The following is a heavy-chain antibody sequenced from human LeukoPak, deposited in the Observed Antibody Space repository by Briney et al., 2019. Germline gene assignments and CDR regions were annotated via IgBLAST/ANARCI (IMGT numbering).Heavy chain of an antibody. J-gene: IGHJ3*02. CDR3: ARLSSFAFDI. CDR2: ILHNGDST. D-gene: IGHD3-16*02. CDR1: GFTCSTYV. V-gene: IGHV3-23*01. Sequence: PGGSLRLSCAASGFTCSTYVMSWVRQASGKGLEWLSLILHNGDSTYYADSVKGRFTISRDNSKNTLYLQMNSLRAEDTAVYYCARLSSFAFDIWGQGIMVTVSS.